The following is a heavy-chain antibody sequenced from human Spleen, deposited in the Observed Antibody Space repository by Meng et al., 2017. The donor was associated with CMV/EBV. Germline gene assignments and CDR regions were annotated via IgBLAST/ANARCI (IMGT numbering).Heavy chain of an antibody. D-gene: IGHD2-2*01. CDR3: ARVDQLLPTGS. CDR2: IIPILGIA. J-gene: IGHJ5*02. CDR1: GYTFTGYY. Sequence: SVKVSCKASGYTFTGYYMHWVRQAPGQGLEWMGGIIPILGIANYAQKFQGRVTITADKSTSTAYMELSSLRSEDTAVYYCARVDQLLPTGSWGQGTLVTVSS. V-gene: IGHV1-69*10.